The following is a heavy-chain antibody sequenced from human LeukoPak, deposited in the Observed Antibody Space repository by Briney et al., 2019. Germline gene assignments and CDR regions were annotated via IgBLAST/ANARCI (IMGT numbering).Heavy chain of an antibody. CDR1: GITLSNYG. V-gene: IGHV3-23*01. Sequence: GGSLRLSCAVSGITLSNYGMSWVRQAPGKGLEWVAGIGASGGGTNYADSVKGRFTISRDNPKNTLYLQMNSLRAEHTAVYFCAKRGVVIRVILVGFHKEAYYFDSWGQGALVTVSS. CDR3: AKRGVVIRVILVGFHKEAYYFDS. CDR2: IGASGGGT. D-gene: IGHD3-22*01. J-gene: IGHJ4*02.